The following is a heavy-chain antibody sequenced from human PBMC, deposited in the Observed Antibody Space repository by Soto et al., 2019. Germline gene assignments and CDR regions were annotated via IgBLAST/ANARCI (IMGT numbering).Heavy chain of an antibody. J-gene: IGHJ3*02. V-gene: IGHV3-23*01. CDR3: AHPRGYGVFDAVDI. CDR2: ISSGGDTT. CDR1: GFIFSTYA. Sequence: PGGSLRLSCAASGFIFSTYAMNWVRQAPGKGLEWVSAISSGGDTTYYAESVRGRFTISRDNSINTLYLQMSRLRTEDTAVYYCAHPRGYGVFDAVDIWGQRTMVTVSS. D-gene: IGHD4-17*01.